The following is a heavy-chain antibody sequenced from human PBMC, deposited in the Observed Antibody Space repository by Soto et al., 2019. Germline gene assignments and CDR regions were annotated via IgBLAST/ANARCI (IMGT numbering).Heavy chain of an antibody. CDR1: GLIFSDYH. CDR2: IRRKANSYTT. D-gene: IGHD6-19*01. Sequence: EVQLVESGGGLVQPGGSLRLSCAASGLIFSDYHMDWVRQATEKGLEWVGRIRRKANSYTTEYAASVKGRFTISRDDSKNSLYLQMNSLKSEDTAVYYCAMLGGWSRGISGMDVWGQGTTVTVSS. CDR3: AMLGGWSRGISGMDV. V-gene: IGHV3-72*01. J-gene: IGHJ6*02.